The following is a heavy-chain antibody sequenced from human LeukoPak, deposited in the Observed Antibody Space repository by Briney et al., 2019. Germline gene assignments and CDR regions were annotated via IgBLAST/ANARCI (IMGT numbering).Heavy chain of an antibody. D-gene: IGHD6-25*01. V-gene: IGHV1-2*06. J-gene: IGHJ4*02. CDR1: GYTFTGYY. CDR2: INPNSGGT. Sequence: ASVKVSCKASGYTFTGYYMHWVRQTPGQGLEWMGRINPNSGGTNYAQEFQGRVTITTDESTSTAYMELSSLRSEDTAVYYCARLGRYGGCPFDYWGQGTLVTVSS. CDR3: ARLGRYGGCPFDY.